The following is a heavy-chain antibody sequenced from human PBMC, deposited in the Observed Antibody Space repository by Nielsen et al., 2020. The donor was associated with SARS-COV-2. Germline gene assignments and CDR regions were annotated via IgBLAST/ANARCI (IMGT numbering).Heavy chain of an antibody. V-gene: IGHV1-8*01. CDR2: MNPNSGDT. CDR1: GYTFTSYD. Sequence: ASVKVSCKASGYTFTSYDINWVRQATGQGLEWMGWMNPNSGDTGYARKFEGTVSMTTNTSISTAYMELSSLKSEDTAVYYCARGLGYSSGWYQYYFDYWGRGTLVTVSS. J-gene: IGHJ4*02. D-gene: IGHD6-19*01. CDR3: ARGLGYSSGWYQYYFDY.